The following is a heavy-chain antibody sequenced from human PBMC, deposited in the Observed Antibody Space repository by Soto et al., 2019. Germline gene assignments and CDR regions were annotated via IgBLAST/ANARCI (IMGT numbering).Heavy chain of an antibody. CDR3: ASGTGDRSYGMDV. J-gene: IGHJ6*02. V-gene: IGHV1-69*13. CDR1: GGTFRIYA. D-gene: IGHD7-27*01. Sequence: SVKVSCTASGGTFRIYAISWVRQAPGQGLEWMGGIIPIFGTANYAQKFQGRVTITAEESTSTAYMELSSLRSEDTAVYYCASGTGDRSYGMDVWGQGTTVTVSS. CDR2: IIPIFGTA.